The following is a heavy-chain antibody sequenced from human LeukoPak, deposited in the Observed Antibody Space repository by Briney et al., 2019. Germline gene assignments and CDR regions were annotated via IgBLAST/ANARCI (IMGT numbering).Heavy chain of an antibody. J-gene: IGHJ4*02. V-gene: IGHV3-23*01. CDR3: AKDSGWIQFID. CDR1: GFTFSTHG. D-gene: IGHD5-24*01. CDR2: VTPSGDPT. Sequence: GGSLRLSCAGSGFTFSTHGMNWVRQAPGKGVEWVSGVTPSGDPTYYADSVKGRFIISRDNSKNTMYLQMNSLRAEDTGVYYCAKDSGWIQFIDWGQGTPVTVSA.